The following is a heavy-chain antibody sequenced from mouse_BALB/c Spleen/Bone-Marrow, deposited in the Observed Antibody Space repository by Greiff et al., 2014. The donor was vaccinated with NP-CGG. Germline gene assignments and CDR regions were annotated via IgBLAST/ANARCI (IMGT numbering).Heavy chain of an antibody. CDR1: GFTFSSYA. CDR3: ARQGYYGNYWYFDV. V-gene: IGHV5-9-3*01. Sequence: EVKLVESGGGLVKPGGSLKLSCAASGFTFSSYAMSWVRQTPEKRLEWVATISSGGSYTYYPDSVKGRFTISRDNAKNTLYLQMSSLRSEDTAMYYCARQGYYGNYWYFDVWGAGTTVTVSS. CDR2: ISSGGSYT. D-gene: IGHD2-1*01. J-gene: IGHJ1*01.